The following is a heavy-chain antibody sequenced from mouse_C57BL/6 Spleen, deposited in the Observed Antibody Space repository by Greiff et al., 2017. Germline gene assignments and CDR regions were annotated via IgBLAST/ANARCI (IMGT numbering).Heavy chain of an antibody. CDR2: IDPSDSYT. CDR1: GYTFTSYW. CDR3: ARSGGTGGLYFDY. V-gene: IGHV1-69*01. D-gene: IGHD4-1*01. Sequence: QVQLQQPGAELVMPGASVKLSCKASGYTFTSYWMHWVKQRPGQGLEWIGEIDPSDSYTNYNQKFKGKSTLTVDKSSSTAYMQLSSLTSEDSAVYYCARSGGTGGLYFDYWGQGTTRTVSS. J-gene: IGHJ2*01.